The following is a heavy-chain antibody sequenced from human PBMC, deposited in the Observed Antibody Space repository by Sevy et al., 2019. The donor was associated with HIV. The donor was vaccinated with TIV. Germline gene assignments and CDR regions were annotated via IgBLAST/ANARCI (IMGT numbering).Heavy chain of an antibody. Sequence: GGSLRLSCAASGFTVTFNSMSWVRQVPGRGLVWVSVIYVGRNTYDADSVKGRFTIFRDSFKDTVDLQMDSLRPEDSGVYYCVRERAGIDHWGQGTLVTVSS. CDR2: IYVGRNT. D-gene: IGHD6-19*01. V-gene: IGHV3-53*01. CDR3: VRERAGIDH. J-gene: IGHJ4*02. CDR1: GFTVTFNS.